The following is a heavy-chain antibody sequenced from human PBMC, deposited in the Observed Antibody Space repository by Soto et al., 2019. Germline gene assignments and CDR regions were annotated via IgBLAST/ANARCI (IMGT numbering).Heavy chain of an antibody. V-gene: IGHV3-15*07. D-gene: IGHD5-12*01. CDR1: GFSFSSAW. J-gene: IGHJ4*02. CDR2: IKSKVHGETT. CDR3: TTGVDGYNPFDY. Sequence: EAQLVESGGGLVKPGGSLRLSCAASGFSFSSAWMIWVRQAPGKGLEWVGRIKSKVHGETTDYAAPVKGRFTISRDDSKNTLFLQMNSLETEDTAVYYCTTGVDGYNPFDYWGQGTLVTVSS.